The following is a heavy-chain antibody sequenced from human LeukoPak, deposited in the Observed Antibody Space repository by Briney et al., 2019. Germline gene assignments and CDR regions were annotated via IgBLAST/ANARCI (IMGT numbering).Heavy chain of an antibody. J-gene: IGHJ4*02. CDR1: GFTFSNYG. Sequence: GGSLRLSCAASGFTFSNYGMNWVRQAPGKGLEWVSSISSSSDYIFYADSVKGRFTISRDNAKNSLYLQMNSLRAEDTAVYYCTRGTDGLWDFWGQGTLVTVSS. CDR3: TRGTDGLWDF. D-gene: IGHD2-8*01. V-gene: IGHV3-21*06. CDR2: ISSSSDYI.